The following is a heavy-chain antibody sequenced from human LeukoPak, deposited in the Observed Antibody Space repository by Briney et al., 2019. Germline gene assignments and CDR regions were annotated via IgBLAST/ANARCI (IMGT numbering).Heavy chain of an antibody. CDR1: GGSFSSHY. V-gene: IGHV4-59*11. CDR3: ATIKRGNIFGYFDF. CDR2: MFDTRRT. Sequence: SGTLSLTCTVSGGSFSSHYWSWLLQPPGKGLEWIGYMFDTRRTKANPSLESRVTLSADTSKNQLSLRLTSVTAADTAVYYCATIKRGNIFGYFDFWGQGILVTVSS. J-gene: IGHJ4*02. D-gene: IGHD5-18*01.